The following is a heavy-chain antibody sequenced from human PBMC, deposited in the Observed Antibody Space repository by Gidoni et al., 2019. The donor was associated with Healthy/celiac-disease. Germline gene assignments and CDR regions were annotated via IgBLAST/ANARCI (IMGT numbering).Heavy chain of an antibody. Sequence: QVQLQESGPGLVKPSQTLSLPCTVSGGSIRRGGYYWSWIRQHPGKGLEWIGYIYYSGSTYYNPSLKSRVTISVDTSKNQFSLKLSSVTAADTAVYYCARGVLLPFGVELYYFDYWGQGTLVTVSS. CDR3: ARGVLLPFGVELYYFDY. J-gene: IGHJ4*02. V-gene: IGHV4-31*03. CDR1: GGSIRRGGYY. D-gene: IGHD3-3*01. CDR2: IYYSGST.